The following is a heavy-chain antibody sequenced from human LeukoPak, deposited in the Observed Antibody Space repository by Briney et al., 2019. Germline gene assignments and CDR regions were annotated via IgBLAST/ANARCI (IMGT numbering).Heavy chain of an antibody. D-gene: IGHD1-26*01. CDR3: ARHPYSGSYHFDY. J-gene: IGHJ4*02. CDR1: GYIFTGYY. CDR2: INPNSGGT. Sequence: GASVKVSCKASGYIFTGYYMHWVRQAPGQGLKWMGWINPNSGGTNSAQKFQGRVTMTRDTSISTAYMELSRLTSDDTAVYYCARHPYSGSYHFDYWGQGALVTVS. V-gene: IGHV1-2*02.